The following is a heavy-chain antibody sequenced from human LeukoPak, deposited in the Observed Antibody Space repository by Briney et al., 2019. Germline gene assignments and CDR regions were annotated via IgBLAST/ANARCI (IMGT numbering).Heavy chain of an antibody. CDR1: GFTFSSYS. J-gene: IGHJ4*02. D-gene: IGHD3-10*01. V-gene: IGHV3-48*01. Sequence: GGSLRLSCTASGFTFSSYSMNWVRQAPGNGLDWVSYISSSNSTIYYTDSVKGRFTISRDNAKNSLYLQMGSLRAEDTAVYYCAKDRGGFTHYFDFWGQGILVTVSS. CDR3: AKDRGGFTHYFDF. CDR2: ISSSNSTI.